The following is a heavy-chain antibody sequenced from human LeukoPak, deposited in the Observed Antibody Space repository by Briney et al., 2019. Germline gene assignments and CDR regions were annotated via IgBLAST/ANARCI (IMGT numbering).Heavy chain of an antibody. V-gene: IGHV1-8*01. CDR3: ARGITMVRGNIRDV. CDR2: MNPNSGNT. D-gene: IGHD3-10*01. Sequence: GASVKVSCKASGYTFTSYDINWVRQATGQGLEWMGWMNPNSGNTGYARKFQGRVTMTRNTSISTAYMELSSLRSEDTAVYYCARGITMVRGNIRDVWGQGTTVTVSS. CDR1: GYTFTSYD. J-gene: IGHJ6*02.